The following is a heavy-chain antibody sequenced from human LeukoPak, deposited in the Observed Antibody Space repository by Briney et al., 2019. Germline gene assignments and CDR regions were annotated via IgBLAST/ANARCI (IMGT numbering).Heavy chain of an antibody. CDR3: ARGPERDGMDV. CDR2: IYSGGGT. V-gene: IGHV3-53*01. D-gene: IGHD6-25*01. J-gene: IGHJ6*02. CDR1: GFTVSSNY. Sequence: GGSLRLSCAASGFTVSSNYMSWVRQAPGKGLEWVSIIYSGGGTYYADSVKGRFTISRDNSKNTVYLQMNSLRAEDTAVYYCARGPERDGMDVWGQGTMVTVSS.